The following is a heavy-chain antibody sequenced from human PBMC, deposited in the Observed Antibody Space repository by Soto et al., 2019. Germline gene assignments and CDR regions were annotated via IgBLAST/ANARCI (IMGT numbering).Heavy chain of an antibody. Sequence: PSETLSLTCSVSGGSISSGGYYWSWIRQHQGKGLEWIGNIYYSGRTYYKPSLKSRTIISVDMTKNHFSLRLRSVTVADTAVYYCARDAGDYGDANFDYWGQGTLVTVSS. CDR1: GGSISSGGYY. CDR2: IYYSGRT. CDR3: ARDAGDYGDANFDY. D-gene: IGHD4-17*01. V-gene: IGHV4-31*03. J-gene: IGHJ4*02.